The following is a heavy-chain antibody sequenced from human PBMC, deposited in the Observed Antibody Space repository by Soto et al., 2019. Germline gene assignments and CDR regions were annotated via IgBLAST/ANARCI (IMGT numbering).Heavy chain of an antibody. CDR3: ASHSSLRGYCISTSCYGYYYGMDV. CDR2: IIPIFGTA. D-gene: IGHD2-2*01. Sequence: QVQLVQSGAEVKKPGSSVKVSCKASGGTFSSYAISWVRQAPGQGLEWMGGIIPIFGTADYAQKFQGRVTSTADESTSTAYMELSSRRSEDTAVYYCASHSSLRGYCISTSCYGYYYGMDVWGQGTTVTVSS. V-gene: IGHV1-69*12. CDR1: GGTFSSYA. J-gene: IGHJ6*02.